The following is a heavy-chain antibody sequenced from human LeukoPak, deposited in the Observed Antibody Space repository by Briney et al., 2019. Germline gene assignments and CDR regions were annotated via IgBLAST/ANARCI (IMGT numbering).Heavy chain of an antibody. CDR1: GGSISSNNYC. CDR3: ARQFTDSSGYYDGVGNY. J-gene: IGHJ4*02. V-gene: IGHV4-39*01. CDR2: IYNSGNT. Sequence: PSETLSLTCTVSGGSISSNNYCWGWIRQPPGKGLEWIGTIYNSGNTYYNPSLKSRVTISVDTSKNQFSLKLSSVTAADTAVYYCARQFTDSSGYYDGVGNYWGQGTLVTVSS. D-gene: IGHD3-22*01.